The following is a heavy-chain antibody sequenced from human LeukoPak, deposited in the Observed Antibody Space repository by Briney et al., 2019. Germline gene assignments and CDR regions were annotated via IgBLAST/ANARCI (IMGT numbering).Heavy chain of an antibody. J-gene: IGHJ4*02. CDR2: IRHTGDST. CDR3: TRHLDGIAAYDY. CDR1: GFTFSSYA. D-gene: IGHD6-13*01. V-gene: IGHV3-23*01. Sequence: GGSLRLSCAASGFTFSSYAMSWVRQAPGKGLEWVSSIRHTGDSTYYADSVKGRFTISRDDSKHTAFLQMNSLKTEDTAVYYCTRHLDGIAAYDYWGQGSLVTVSS.